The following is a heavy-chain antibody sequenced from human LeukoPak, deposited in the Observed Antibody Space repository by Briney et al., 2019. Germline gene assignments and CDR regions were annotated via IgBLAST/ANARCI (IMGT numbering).Heavy chain of an antibody. CDR2: IWYDGSNK. J-gene: IGHJ4*02. CDR1: GFTFSSYG. V-gene: IGHV3-33*06. D-gene: IGHD2-15*01. Sequence: GGSLRLSCAASGFTFSSYGMHWVRQAPGKGLEWVAVIWYDGSNKYYADSVKGRFTISRDNSRNTLYLQMNSLRAEDTAVYYCAKERLGYCSGGSCYVFDYWGQGTLVTVSS. CDR3: AKERLGYCSGGSCYVFDY.